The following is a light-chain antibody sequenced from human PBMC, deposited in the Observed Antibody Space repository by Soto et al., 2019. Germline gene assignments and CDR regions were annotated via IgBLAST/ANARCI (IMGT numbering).Light chain of an antibody. V-gene: IGKV3-20*01. CDR1: QSVSNNY. Sequence: DIVMTQTPLSLSVTPGEPATLSCRASQSVSNNYLAWYQQKPGQAPRLLIYGASNRTTGIPDRFSGSGSGTDFTLTISRLEPEDFAVYYCQQYGSSGTFGQGTKVDIK. J-gene: IGKJ1*01. CDR2: GAS. CDR3: QQYGSSGT.